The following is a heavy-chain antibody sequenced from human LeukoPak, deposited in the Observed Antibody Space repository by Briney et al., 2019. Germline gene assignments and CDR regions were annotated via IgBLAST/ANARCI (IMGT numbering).Heavy chain of an antibody. CDR1: GFTFSRYD. Sequence: AGGSLRLSCTASGFTFSRYDMNWVRQAPGKGLEWVSYISIDYSTIYYAHSVKGRFTISRDTAKNSLYLQMNSLRVDDTAVYYCVREDGARGRHTFDLWGHGTMVTVSS. D-gene: IGHD4/OR15-4a*01. V-gene: IGHV3-48*03. CDR3: VREDGARGRHTFDL. CDR2: ISIDYSTI. J-gene: IGHJ3*01.